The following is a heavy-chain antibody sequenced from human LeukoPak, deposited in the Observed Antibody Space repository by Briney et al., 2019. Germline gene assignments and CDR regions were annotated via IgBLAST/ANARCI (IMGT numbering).Heavy chain of an antibody. V-gene: IGHV4-34*01. CDR3: ARINPYGVRKGWFDP. Sequence: SETVSLTCAVYGGSFSGYYWSWIRQPPGKGLEWIGEINHSGSTNYNPSLKSRVTISVDTSKNQFSLKLSSVTAADTAVYYCARINPYGVRKGWFDPWGQGTLVTVSS. CDR2: INHSGST. CDR1: GGSFSGYY. D-gene: IGHD4-17*01. J-gene: IGHJ5*02.